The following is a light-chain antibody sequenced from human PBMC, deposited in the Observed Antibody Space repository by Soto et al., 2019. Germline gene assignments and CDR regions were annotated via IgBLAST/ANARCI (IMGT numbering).Light chain of an antibody. CDR1: QLFSSN. Sequence: EILLTKSPAPLYVSPGESVTLSCRASQLFSSNLAWYQRRPGQAPRLLIYGSSTRATGVPARFSGSASGTEFTLTISSLQSEEFGVYYCQQYNDWPRTFGQGTRLEIK. V-gene: IGKV3-15*01. CDR3: QQYNDWPRT. J-gene: IGKJ5*01. CDR2: GSS.